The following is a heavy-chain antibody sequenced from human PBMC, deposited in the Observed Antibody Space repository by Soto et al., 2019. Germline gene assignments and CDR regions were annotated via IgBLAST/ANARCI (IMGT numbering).Heavy chain of an antibody. CDR2: ISYDGSNK. V-gene: IGHV3-30*18. Sequence: QVQLVESGGGVVQPGRSLRLSCAAFGFTFSSYGMHWVRHAPGKGLEWVAVISYDGSNKYYADSVKGRFTVSSDNSKNTLYLQKNSLRAEDTAVYYCAKGLGGYDYWGQGTLVTVSS. D-gene: IGHD3-22*01. J-gene: IGHJ4*02. CDR3: AKGLGGYDY. CDR1: GFTFSSYG.